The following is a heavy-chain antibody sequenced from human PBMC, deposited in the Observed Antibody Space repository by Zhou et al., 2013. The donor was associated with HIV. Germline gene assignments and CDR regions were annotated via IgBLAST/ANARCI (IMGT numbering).Heavy chain of an antibody. CDR3: ARDRSRSEGEVDCSGGSCYSNFP. D-gene: IGHD2-15*01. V-gene: IGHV1-69*13. CDR2: IIPIFGTA. Sequence: QVQLVQSGAEVKKPGSSVKVSCKASGGTFSSYAISWVRQAPGQGLEWMGRIIPIFGTANYAQKFQGRVTITADESTSTAYMELSSLRSEDTAVYYCARDRSRSEGEVDCSGGSCYSNFPWGQGTLVTVSS. CDR1: GGTFSSYA. J-gene: IGHJ5*02.